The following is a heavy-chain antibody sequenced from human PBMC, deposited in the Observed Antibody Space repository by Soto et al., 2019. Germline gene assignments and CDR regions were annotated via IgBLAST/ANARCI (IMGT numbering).Heavy chain of an antibody. CDR3: AREMLD. Sequence: GGSLRLSCAASGFTVTSNYMSWVRQAPGKGLEWVSIIYSGGTTYYADSVKGRFTISRDNSKNTLYLQMNSLRGEDTALYYCAREMLDWGQGTLVTVSS. V-gene: IGHV3-66*01. CDR1: GFTVTSNY. J-gene: IGHJ4*02. CDR2: IYSGGTT. D-gene: IGHD3-16*01.